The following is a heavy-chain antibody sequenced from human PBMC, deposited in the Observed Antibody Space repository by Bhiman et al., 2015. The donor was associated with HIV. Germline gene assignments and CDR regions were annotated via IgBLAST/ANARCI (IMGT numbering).Heavy chain of an antibody. D-gene: IGHD2-2*01. J-gene: IGHJ4*02. CDR1: GFIFNTYA. CDR3: AKDSTGGSTRYLGGVLDY. V-gene: IGHV3-23*01. CDR2: ISGSGSRA. Sequence: EVQMLESGGGLVQPGGSLRLSCAASGFIFNTYAMNWVRQAPGKGLEWVSGISGSGSRAYYADSAKGRFTISRDNSKSTLYLQIDSLRAEDTALYYCAKDSTGGSTRYLGGVLDYWGQGTLVTVSS.